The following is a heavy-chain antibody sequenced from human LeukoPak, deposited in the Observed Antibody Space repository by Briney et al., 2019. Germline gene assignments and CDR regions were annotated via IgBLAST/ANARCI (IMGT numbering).Heavy chain of an antibody. CDR3: ARPPYCSSTSCYRAFDI. J-gene: IGHJ3*02. CDR2: IYHSGST. Sequence: SETLSLTCTVSGYSISSGYYWGWIRQPPGKGLEWIGSIYHSGSTYYNPSLKSRVTISVDTSKNQFSLKLSSVTAADTAVYYCARPPYCSSTSCYRAFDIWGQGTMVTVSS. CDR1: GYSISSGYY. D-gene: IGHD2-2*01. V-gene: IGHV4-38-2*02.